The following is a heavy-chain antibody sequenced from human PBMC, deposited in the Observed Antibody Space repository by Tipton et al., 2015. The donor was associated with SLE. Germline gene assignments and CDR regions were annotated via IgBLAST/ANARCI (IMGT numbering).Heavy chain of an antibody. D-gene: IGHD6-13*01. J-gene: IGHJ5*02. CDR3: ARLADGNRNWFDP. CDR2: FYPGGTT. Sequence: TLSLTCTVSGDSISNYYWSWIRQSAGKGLEWMGRFYPGGTTSYNPSFKSRVTMSADTSKNQFSLKLNSVTAADTAVYYCARLADGNRNWFDPWGQGTLVTVSS. V-gene: IGHV4-4*07. CDR1: GDSISNYY.